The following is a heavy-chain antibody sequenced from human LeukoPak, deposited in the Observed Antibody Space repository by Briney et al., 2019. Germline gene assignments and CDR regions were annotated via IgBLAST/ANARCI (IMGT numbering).Heavy chain of an antibody. CDR3: ARYCSGGSCYFNYYYGMDV. V-gene: IGHV1-8*01. Sequence: ASVKVSCKASGYTFTSYDINWVRQATGQGLEWMGWMNPNSGNTGYAQKFQGRVTMTRNTSISTAYMELSSLRSEDTAEYYCARYCSGGSCYFNYYYGMDVWGQGTTVTVSS. CDR2: MNPNSGNT. CDR1: GYTFTSYD. J-gene: IGHJ6*02. D-gene: IGHD2-15*01.